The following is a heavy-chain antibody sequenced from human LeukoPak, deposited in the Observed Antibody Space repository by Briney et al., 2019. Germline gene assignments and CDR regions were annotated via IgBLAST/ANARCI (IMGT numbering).Heavy chain of an antibody. V-gene: IGHV1-69*05. CDR1: GGTFSSYA. J-gene: IGHJ4*02. D-gene: IGHD3-22*01. CDR2: IIAIFGTA. Sequence: SVKVSCKASGGTFSSYAISWVRQAPGQGLEWMGRIIAIFGTANYAQKFQGRVTITTDESTSTAYMELSGLRSEDTAVYYCAREVYYDSSGYYRPYYFDYWGQGTLVTVSS. CDR3: AREVYYDSSGYYRPYYFDY.